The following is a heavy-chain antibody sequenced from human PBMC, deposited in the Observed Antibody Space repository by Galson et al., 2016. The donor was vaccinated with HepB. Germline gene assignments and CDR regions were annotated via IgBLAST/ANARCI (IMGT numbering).Heavy chain of an antibody. J-gene: IGHJ4*02. CDR1: GGSFSGYY. Sequence: SETLSLTCAVYGGSFSGYYWSWIRQPPGKGLEWIGEITHIGNSNYNPSLKSRVTISVDTSKNQFSLEMNFVTAADTAVYYCASSGTYFAVDDWGQGTLVSVSS. D-gene: IGHD1-26*01. V-gene: IGHV4-34*01. CDR2: ITHIGNS. CDR3: ASSGTYFAVDD.